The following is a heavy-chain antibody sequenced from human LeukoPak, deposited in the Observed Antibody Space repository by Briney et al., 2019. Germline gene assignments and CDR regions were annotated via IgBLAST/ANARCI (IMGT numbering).Heavy chain of an antibody. V-gene: IGHV3-74*01. CDR3: ARSANYFDTSGQDY. D-gene: IGHD3-22*01. Sequence: PGGSLRLSCAASGFTFSGYWMHWVLQAPGKGLVWVSRTNRDDSDTSYADSVKGRFTISRDKAKSTLYLQMNSLRVEDTAVYYCARSANYFDTSGQDYWGQGTLVTVSS. J-gene: IGHJ4*02. CDR2: TNRDDSDT. CDR1: GFTFSGYW.